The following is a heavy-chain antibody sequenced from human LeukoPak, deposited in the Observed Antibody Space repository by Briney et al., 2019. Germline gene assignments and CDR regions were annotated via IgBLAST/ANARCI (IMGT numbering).Heavy chain of an antibody. Sequence: GGSLRLSCAASGFTFDDHGMSWVRQAPGKGLEWVSGIKWDGGRTGYADSVKGRFTISRDNSKNTLYLQMNSLRAEDTAVYYCAKDGPEQWLVHYYYYMDVWGKGTTVTVSS. CDR3: AKDGPEQWLVHYYYYMDV. J-gene: IGHJ6*03. D-gene: IGHD6-19*01. CDR2: IKWDGGRT. V-gene: IGHV3-20*04. CDR1: GFTFDDHG.